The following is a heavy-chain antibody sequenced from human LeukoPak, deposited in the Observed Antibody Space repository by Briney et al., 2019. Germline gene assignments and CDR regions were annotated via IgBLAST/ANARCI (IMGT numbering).Heavy chain of an antibody. V-gene: IGHV1-69*04. D-gene: IGHD6-6*01. CDR1: GGTFSSYA. CDR3: ARVKGSSSALGGDY. CDR2: IIPILGIA. J-gene: IGHJ4*02. Sequence: SVKVSCKASGGTFSSYAISWVRQAPGQGLEWMGRIIPILGIANYAQKFQGRVTITADKSTSTAYMELSSLRSEDTAVYYCARVKGSSSALGGDYWGQGTLVTVSS.